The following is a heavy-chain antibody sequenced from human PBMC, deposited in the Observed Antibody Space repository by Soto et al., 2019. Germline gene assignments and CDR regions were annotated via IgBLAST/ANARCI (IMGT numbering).Heavy chain of an antibody. CDR1: GGSISSSNW. V-gene: IGHV4-4*02. CDR3: ARALIFDGYYFHDAFDI. Sequence: SETLSLTCAVSGGSISSSNWWSWVRQPPGKGLEWIGEIYHSGSTNYNPSLKSRVTISVDKSKNQFSLKLSSVTAADTAVYYWARALIFDGYYFHDAFDIWGQGTMVTVSS. CDR2: IYHSGST. J-gene: IGHJ3*02. D-gene: IGHD3-3*01.